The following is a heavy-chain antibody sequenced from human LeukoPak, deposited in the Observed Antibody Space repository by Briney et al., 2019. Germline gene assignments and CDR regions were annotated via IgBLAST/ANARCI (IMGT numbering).Heavy chain of an antibody. J-gene: IGHJ1*01. D-gene: IGHD3-22*01. V-gene: IGHV1-18*01. CDR1: GYTFTRYG. CDR3: ARSLHYYDNSGLFIQY. Sequence: ASVTVSCKASGYTFTRYGFSWVRQAPGQGLEWMGWISVDSGKTNYAQKLQGRGTMTTDTSTSTAYMELRSLRSDDTAIYYCARSLHYYDNSGLFIQYWGQGTLVTVSS. CDR2: ISVDSGKT.